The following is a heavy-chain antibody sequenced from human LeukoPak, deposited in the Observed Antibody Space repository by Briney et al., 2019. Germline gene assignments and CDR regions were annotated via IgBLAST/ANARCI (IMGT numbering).Heavy chain of an antibody. CDR3: ATLPYSIAAADFDY. CDR2: FDPEDGET. J-gene: IGHJ4*02. Sequence: EASVKDSCKVSGYTLTELSMHWVRQAPGKGLEWMGGFDPEDGETIYAQKFQGRVTMTEDTSTDTAYMELSSLRSEDTAVYYCATLPYSIAAADFDYWGQGTLVTVSS. CDR1: GYTLTELS. V-gene: IGHV1-24*01. D-gene: IGHD6-13*01.